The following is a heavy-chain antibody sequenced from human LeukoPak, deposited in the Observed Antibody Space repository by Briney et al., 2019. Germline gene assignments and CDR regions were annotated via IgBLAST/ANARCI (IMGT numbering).Heavy chain of an antibody. Sequence: PGGSLGLSCAASGFTFSDYYMSWIRQAPGKGLEWVAVISYDGSNKYYADSVKGRFTISRDNSKNTLYLQMNSLRAEDTAVYYCAKDNRRADFWSGYYGPYYYYYYMDVWGKGTTVTVSS. V-gene: IGHV3-30*18. CDR1: GFTFSDYY. D-gene: IGHD3-3*01. J-gene: IGHJ6*03. CDR3: AKDNRRADFWSGYYGPYYYYYYMDV. CDR2: ISYDGSNK.